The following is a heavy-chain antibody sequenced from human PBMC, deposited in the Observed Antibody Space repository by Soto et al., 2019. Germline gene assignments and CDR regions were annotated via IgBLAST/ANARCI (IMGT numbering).Heavy chain of an antibody. Sequence: GGSLRLSCAASGFTFSSYAMSWVRQAPGKGLEWVSAISGSGGSTYYADSVKGRFTISRDNSKNTLYLQMNSLRAEDTAVYYCAKVWTTKHYYYYYMDVWGKGTTVTVSS. V-gene: IGHV3-23*01. CDR3: AKVWTTKHYYYYYMDV. J-gene: IGHJ6*03. D-gene: IGHD4-17*01. CDR1: GFTFSSYA. CDR2: ISGSGGST.